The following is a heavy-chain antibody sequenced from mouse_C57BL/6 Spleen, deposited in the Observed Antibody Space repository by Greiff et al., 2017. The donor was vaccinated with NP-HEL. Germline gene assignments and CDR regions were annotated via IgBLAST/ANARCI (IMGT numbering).Heavy chain of an antibody. CDR1: GYTFTDYE. CDR2: IDPETGGT. D-gene: IGHD2-1*01. Sequence: QVQLQQSGAELVRPGASVTLSCKASGYTFTDYEMHWVKQTPVHGLEWIGAIDPETGGTAYNQKFKGKAILTADKSSSTAYMELRSLTSEDSAVYYCTRSYGNGAMDYWGQGTSVTVSS. V-gene: IGHV1-15*01. CDR3: TRSYGNGAMDY. J-gene: IGHJ4*01.